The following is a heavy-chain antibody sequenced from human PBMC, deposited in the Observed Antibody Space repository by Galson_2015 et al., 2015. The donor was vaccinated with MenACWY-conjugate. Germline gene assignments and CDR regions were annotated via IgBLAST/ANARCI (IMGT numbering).Heavy chain of an antibody. D-gene: IGHD1-26*01. CDR2: IWYDGSQT. V-gene: IGHV3-33*06. J-gene: IGHJ4*02. Sequence: SLRLSCAASGFTFSTYAMHWVRQAPGKGLEWVAVIWYDGSQTYYADSVKGRFTISRDNSKSTAYLQMNSLRAEDTAMFYCAKTRGASFYFDSWGQGTLVTVSS. CDR1: GFTFSTYA. CDR3: AKTRGASFYFDS.